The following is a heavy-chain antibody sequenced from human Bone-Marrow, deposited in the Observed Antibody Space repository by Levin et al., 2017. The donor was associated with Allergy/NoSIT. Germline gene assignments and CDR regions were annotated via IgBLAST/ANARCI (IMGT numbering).Heavy chain of an antibody. CDR1: GFTFSSYA. CDR2: ISGSGGST. Sequence: GGSLRLSCAASGFTFSSYAMSWVRQAPGKGLEWVSAISGSGGSTYYADSVKGRFTISRDNSKNTLYLQMNSLRAEDTAVYYCAKSSSSGWYKDWFDPWGQGTLVTVSS. CDR3: AKSSSSGWYKDWFDP. V-gene: IGHV3-23*01. J-gene: IGHJ5*02. D-gene: IGHD6-19*01.